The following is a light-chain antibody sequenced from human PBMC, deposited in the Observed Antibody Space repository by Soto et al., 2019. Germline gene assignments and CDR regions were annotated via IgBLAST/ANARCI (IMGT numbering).Light chain of an antibody. CDR3: SSCAGSNNFVI. V-gene: IGLV2-8*01. J-gene: IGLJ2*01. CDR1: SSDVGAYNY. CDR2: EVA. Sequence: SALTQPPSASGSPGQSVTISCTGTSSDVGAYNYVSWYQQHPGKAPKLIIYEVAKRPSGVPDRFSGSKSDNTASLTVFGLHAEDEAEYYCSSCAGSNNFVIFGGGTKLTVL.